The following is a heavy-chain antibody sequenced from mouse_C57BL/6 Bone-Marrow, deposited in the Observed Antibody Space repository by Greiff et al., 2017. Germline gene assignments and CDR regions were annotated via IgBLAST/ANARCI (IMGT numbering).Heavy chain of an antibody. Sequence: EVQLQQSGAELVKPGASVKLSCTASGFNIKDYYMHWVRQRPEQGLEWIARIDPEDGETNYPPKFQGKATITEDTSSTTAYLQLSSLTSEDTAVYDGALFITTVNDWGQGTTLTVSS. CDR2: IDPEDGET. V-gene: IGHV14-2*01. J-gene: IGHJ2*01. CDR1: GFNIKDYY. D-gene: IGHD1-1*01. CDR3: ALFITTVND.